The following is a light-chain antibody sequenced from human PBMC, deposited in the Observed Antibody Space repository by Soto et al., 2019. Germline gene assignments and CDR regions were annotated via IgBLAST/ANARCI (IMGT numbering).Light chain of an antibody. J-gene: IGKJ3*01. CDR3: QQSYTTPFT. Sequence: DIQMTQPPSSLSASVGDRVTITCRASQSIGIYLNWYQQEPGKAPKLLIYAASTLQSGVPLRFSGSGSGTDFTLSIGSLQPEDFATYFCQQSYTTPFTFGPGTKVDIK. CDR2: AAS. CDR1: QSIGIY. V-gene: IGKV1-39*01.